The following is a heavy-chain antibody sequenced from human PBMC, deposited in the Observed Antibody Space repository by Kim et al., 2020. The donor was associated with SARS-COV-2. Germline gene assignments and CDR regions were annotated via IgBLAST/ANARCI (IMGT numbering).Heavy chain of an antibody. CDR3: ARVLTSGWSYFDY. CDR2: ISSSSSYI. J-gene: IGHJ4*02. V-gene: IGHV3-21*04. Sequence: GGSLRLSCAASGFTFSSYSMNWVRQAPGKGLEWISSISSSSSYIYYADSVKGRFTISRDNARASLYLQINSLRAEDTAVYYCARVLTSGWSYFDYWGQGT. D-gene: IGHD6-19*01. CDR1: GFTFSSYS.